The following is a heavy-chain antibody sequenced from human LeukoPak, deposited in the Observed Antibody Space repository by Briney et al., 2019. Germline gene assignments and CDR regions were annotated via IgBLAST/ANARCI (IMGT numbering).Heavy chain of an antibody. D-gene: IGHD6-13*01. J-gene: IGHJ4*02. Sequence: GGSLRLSCTASGFTFSSCGMHWVRQAPGKGLEWVAVIWYDGSNKYYADSVKGRFTISRDNSKNTLYLQMNSLRAEDTALYYCAKDRLPDGRWSLDYWGQGTLVTVSS. CDR1: GFTFSSCG. V-gene: IGHV3-33*06. CDR2: IWYDGSNK. CDR3: AKDRLPDGRWSLDY.